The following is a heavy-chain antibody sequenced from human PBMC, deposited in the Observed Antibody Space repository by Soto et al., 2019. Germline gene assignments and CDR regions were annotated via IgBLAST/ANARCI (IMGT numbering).Heavy chain of an antibody. CDR2: ISVNNGNT. D-gene: IGHD4-4*01. CDR3: ARDGVAVTTGISGY. Sequence: QVQLVQSGAEVKKPGASVKVSCKASGYTFTSYSISWVRQAPGQGLEWMGWISVNNGNTKYAQEFQGRVTMTTDTSTSTAYMELRSLRSDDTAVYYCARDGVAVTTGISGYWGQGTLVTVSS. V-gene: IGHV1-18*01. CDR1: GYTFTSYS. J-gene: IGHJ4*02.